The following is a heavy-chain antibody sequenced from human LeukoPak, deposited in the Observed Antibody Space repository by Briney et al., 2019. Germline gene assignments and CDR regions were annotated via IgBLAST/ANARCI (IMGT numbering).Heavy chain of an antibody. CDR1: GGSISSGSYY. Sequence: PSQTLSLTCTVSGGSISSGSYYWSWIRQPPGKGLEWIGYIYYSGSTNYNPSLKSRVTISVDTSKNQFSLKLSSVTAADTAVYYCARGWWFGELSPFDYWGQGTLVTVSS. CDR3: ARGWWFGELSPFDY. D-gene: IGHD3-10*01. V-gene: IGHV4-61*01. CDR2: IYYSGST. J-gene: IGHJ4*02.